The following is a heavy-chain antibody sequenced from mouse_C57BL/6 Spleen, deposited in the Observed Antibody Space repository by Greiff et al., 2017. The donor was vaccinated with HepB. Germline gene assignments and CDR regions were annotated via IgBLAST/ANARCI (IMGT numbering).Heavy chain of an antibody. CDR1: GYTFTSYW. CDR2: IDPSDSYT. Sequence: VQLQQPGAELVMPGASVKLSCKASGYTFTSYWMHWVKQRPGQGLEWIGEIDPSDSYTNYNQKFKGKSTLTVDKSSSKAYMQLSSLTSEDSAVYYCARSRDYYAMDYWGQGTSVTVSS. V-gene: IGHV1-69*01. J-gene: IGHJ4*01. CDR3: ARSRDYYAMDY.